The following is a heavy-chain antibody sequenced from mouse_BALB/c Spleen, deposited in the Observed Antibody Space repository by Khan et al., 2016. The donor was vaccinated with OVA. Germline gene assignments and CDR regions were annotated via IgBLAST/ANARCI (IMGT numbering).Heavy chain of an antibody. CDR2: IDPFNGGT. Sequence: VQLQQSGPELMKPGASVQISCKASAYSFTSYYMHWVKQSHGKSLEWIGCIDPFNGGTTYNQKFKGKATLTVDKSSSTAYMHLSTLTSEDSAVYYCARRTLDYWGQGTSVTVSS. J-gene: IGHJ4*01. CDR1: AYSFTSYY. V-gene: IGHV1S135*01. CDR3: ARRTLDY.